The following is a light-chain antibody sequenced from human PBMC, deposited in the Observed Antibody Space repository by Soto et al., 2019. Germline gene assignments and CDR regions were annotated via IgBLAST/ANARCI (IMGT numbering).Light chain of an antibody. CDR1: QSVSSNN. CDR3: QQYGSSPWT. Sequence: ELVLTQSPGTLSLSPGERATLSCMASQSVSSNNLVWYQQKPGQAPSLLIYVASYRAAGIPDRFSGSGSGTDFTLTISRLEPEDFALYYCQQYGSSPWTCGQGIKVVI. V-gene: IGKV3-20*01. J-gene: IGKJ1*01. CDR2: VAS.